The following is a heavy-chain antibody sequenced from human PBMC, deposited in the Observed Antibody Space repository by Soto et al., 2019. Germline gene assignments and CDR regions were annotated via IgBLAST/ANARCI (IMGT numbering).Heavy chain of an antibody. D-gene: IGHD2-2*01. CDR1: GYTFTSYG. J-gene: IGHJ6*02. CDR3: AREGYCSSTSCYTFFYYYYGMDV. CDR2: ISAYNSNT. Sequence: ASVKVSCKASGYTFTSYGISWVRQAPGQRLKWIRWISAYNSNTNYAQKLQGRVTMTTDTSTSTAYMELRSLRSDDTAVYYCAREGYCSSTSCYTFFYYYYGMDVWGQGTTVTVSS. V-gene: IGHV1-18*01.